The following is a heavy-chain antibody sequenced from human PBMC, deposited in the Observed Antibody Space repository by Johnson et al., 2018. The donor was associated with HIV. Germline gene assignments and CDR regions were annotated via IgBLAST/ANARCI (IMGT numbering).Heavy chain of an antibody. J-gene: IGHJ3*02. Sequence: LVQPGGSLRLSCAASGFTVSSNYMSWVRQAPGKGLEWVSVIYSGGGTYYEDSVKGRFTISRDNSKNTLYLQMNSLRPQDTAVYYCARTRQGAFDIWGQGTMVTVSS. CDR2: IYSGGGT. V-gene: IGHV3-66*02. CDR3: ARTRQGAFDI. CDR1: GFTVSSNY.